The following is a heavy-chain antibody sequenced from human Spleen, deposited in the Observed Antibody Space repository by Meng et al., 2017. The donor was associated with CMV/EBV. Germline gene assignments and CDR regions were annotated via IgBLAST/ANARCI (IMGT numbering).Heavy chain of an antibody. V-gene: IGHV3-21*01. CDR1: GFTFSSYN. D-gene: IGHD2-8*02. Sequence: GESLKISCAASGFTFSSYNMNWVRQAPGKGLEWVSSISSSRYIFYADSVKGRFTISRDNAKNSLFLQMDSLRAEDTAVYYCARGRSQYASLVGFYGMDVWGQGTTVTVSS. CDR2: ISSSRYI. CDR3: ARGRSQYASLVGFYGMDV. J-gene: IGHJ6*02.